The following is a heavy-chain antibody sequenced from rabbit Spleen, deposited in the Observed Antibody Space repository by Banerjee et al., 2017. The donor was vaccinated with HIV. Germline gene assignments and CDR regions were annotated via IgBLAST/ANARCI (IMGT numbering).Heavy chain of an antibody. CDR2: IRGANSGDI. D-gene: IGHD4-1*01. CDR3: ARDLTGVIGWNFGW. CDR1: GFSFSNSYW. J-gene: IGHJ6*01. Sequence: QEQLKESGGGLVQPGGSLTLTCTVSGFSFSNSYWICWVRQPPGKRPEWIGCIRGANSGDIWYANWATGRFTISKTSPTTVTLQMTSLIVADTATYFCARDLTGVIGWNFGWWGQGTLVTVS. V-gene: IGHV1S45*01.